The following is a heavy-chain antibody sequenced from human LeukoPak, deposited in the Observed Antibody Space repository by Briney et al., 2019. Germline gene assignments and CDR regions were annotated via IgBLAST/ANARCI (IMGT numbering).Heavy chain of an antibody. J-gene: IGHJ4*02. Sequence: GGSLRLSCAAFGFTFRSYWMHWVRHAPGKGLVWVSRFNGDGYSTSYADSVKGRFTISRDNAKNTLYLQMNSLRADDTAVYYCALASSGSYSGLDYWGQGTLVTVSS. D-gene: IGHD1-26*01. CDR2: FNGDGYST. CDR1: GFTFRSYW. CDR3: ALASSGSYSGLDY. V-gene: IGHV3-74*01.